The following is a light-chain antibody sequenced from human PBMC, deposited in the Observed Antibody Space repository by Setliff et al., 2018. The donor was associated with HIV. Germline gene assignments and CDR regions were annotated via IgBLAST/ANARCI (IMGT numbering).Light chain of an antibody. CDR2: EVS. J-gene: IGLJ1*01. Sequence: LTQPASVSGSPGQSITISCTGTSSDVGGYNYVSWYQQHPGKAPKLMIYEVSNRPSGVSNRFSGSKSGNTASLTISGLQAEDEADYYCSSYTSSSTLDVFGTGTKGTVL. V-gene: IGLV2-14*01. CDR1: SSDVGGYNY. CDR3: SSYTSSSTLDV.